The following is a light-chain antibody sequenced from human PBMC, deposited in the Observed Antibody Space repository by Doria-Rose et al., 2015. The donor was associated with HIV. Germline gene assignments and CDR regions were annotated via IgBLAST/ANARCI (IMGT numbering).Light chain of an antibody. CDR3: QQYSQWPPYT. Sequence: EIVMMQSPATLSVSPGERATLSCRASQGIGSDLAWYQQKPGQAPRLLIYRASIRATGIPPRFTGGGSGTEFTLTISSLQSEDFAVYFCQQYSQWPPYTFGQGTKLEVK. J-gene: IGKJ2*01. CDR2: RAS. V-gene: IGKV3-15*01. CDR1: QGIGSD.